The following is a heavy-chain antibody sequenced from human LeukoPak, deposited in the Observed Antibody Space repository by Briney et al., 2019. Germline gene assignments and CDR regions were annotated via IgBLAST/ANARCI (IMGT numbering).Heavy chain of an antibody. CDR3: AREEGYNYGYDY. V-gene: IGHV1-3*03. Sequence: ASVKVSCKASGYTFTSYAMHWVRQAPGQRLEWMGWINAGNGNTKYSQEFQGRVTITRDTSATTAYMDLHSLTSEDMAVYFCAREEGYNYGYDYWGQGTLVTVSS. CDR2: INAGNGNT. D-gene: IGHD5-18*01. J-gene: IGHJ4*02. CDR1: GYTFTSYA.